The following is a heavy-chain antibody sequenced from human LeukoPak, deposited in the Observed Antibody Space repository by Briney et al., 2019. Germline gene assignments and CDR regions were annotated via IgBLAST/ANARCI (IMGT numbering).Heavy chain of an antibody. CDR3: ARGKGYDFWSGSVWFDP. Sequence: SETLSLTCTVSGGSISSGTCYWSWMRQPAGKGLEWFGRIYTSGTTNYNPSLKSRVTISVDTSKNQFSLKLTSVTAANTAVYYCARGKGYDFWSGSVWFDPWGQRTLVTVSS. J-gene: IGHJ5*02. V-gene: IGHV4-61*02. CDR1: GGSISSGTCY. CDR2: IYTSGTT. D-gene: IGHD3-3*01.